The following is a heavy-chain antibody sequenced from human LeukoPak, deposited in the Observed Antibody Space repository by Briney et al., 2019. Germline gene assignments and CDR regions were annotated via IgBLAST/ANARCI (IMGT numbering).Heavy chain of an antibody. Sequence: SETLSLTCTVSGGSISSSSYYWGWIRQPPGKGLEWIGSLYYSGSTYYNPSLKSRVTISVDTSKNQFSLKLSSVTAADTAVYFCARLFMFVPHEGGQGTLVTVSS. CDR2: LYYSGST. CDR3: ARLFMFVPHE. D-gene: IGHD3-10*02. V-gene: IGHV4-39*01. J-gene: IGHJ4*02. CDR1: GGSISSSSYY.